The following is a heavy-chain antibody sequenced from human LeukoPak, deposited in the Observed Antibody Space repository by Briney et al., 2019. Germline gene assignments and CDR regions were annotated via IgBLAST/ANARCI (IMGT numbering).Heavy chain of an antibody. V-gene: IGHV3-30*02. J-gene: IGHJ4*02. CDR2: IQIDKNK. CDR1: GFTFSSYG. D-gene: IGHD1-26*01. Sequence: GGSLRLSCAASGFTFSSYGMHWVRQPPGKGLEWVAFIQIDKNKYYADSVKGRFTISRDDSKNTLYLQMDSLRIDDSALYYCAKDPGSSGSSDGSLDYWGQGTLVTVSS. CDR3: AKDPGSSGSSDGSLDY.